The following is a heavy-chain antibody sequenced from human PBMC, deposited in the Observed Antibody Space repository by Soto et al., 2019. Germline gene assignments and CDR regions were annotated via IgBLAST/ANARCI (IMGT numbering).Heavy chain of an antibody. J-gene: IGHJ4*02. Sequence: PRESRKISCKGSGYSFTSYWISWVRQMPGKGLEWMGRIDPSDSYTNYSPSFQGHVTISADKSISTAYLQWSSLKASDTAMYYCAIHLRVTRARDFDYWGPATLVTVFS. CDR2: IDPSDSYT. CDR3: AIHLRVTRARDFDY. CDR1: GYSFTSYW. V-gene: IGHV5-10-1*01. D-gene: IGHD2-2*01.